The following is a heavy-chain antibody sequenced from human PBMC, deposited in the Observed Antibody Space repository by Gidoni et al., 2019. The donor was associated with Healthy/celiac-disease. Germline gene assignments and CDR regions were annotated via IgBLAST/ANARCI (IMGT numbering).Heavy chain of an antibody. CDR2: ISWNSGSI. CDR1: GFTFDDYA. CDR3: AKDSEWRSSSLDY. V-gene: IGHV3-9*01. D-gene: IGHD6-6*01. Sequence: EVQLVESGGGLVQPGRSLRLSCAASGFTFDDYAMHWVRQAPGKGLEWVSGISWNSGSIGYADSVKGRFTISRDNAKNSLYLQMNSLRAEDTALYYCAKDSEWRSSSLDYWGQGTLVTVSS. J-gene: IGHJ4*02.